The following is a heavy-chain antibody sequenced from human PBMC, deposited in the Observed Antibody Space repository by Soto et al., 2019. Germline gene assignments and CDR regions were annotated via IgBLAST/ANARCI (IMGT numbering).Heavy chain of an antibody. CDR3: AKGPTIFGVVITYSYYYGMEL. CDR2: LSGSGGRT. Sequence: GGSLRPSCAASGFTFGTSAMSWVRLAPGNGLEWVSALSGSGGRTYYADFVKGRFTISRDNSKNTLYLQMNSLRAEDTAIYHCAKGPTIFGVVITYSYYYGMELWGRGTTVTVSS. V-gene: IGHV3-23*01. J-gene: IGHJ6*02. D-gene: IGHD3-3*01. CDR1: GFTFGTSA.